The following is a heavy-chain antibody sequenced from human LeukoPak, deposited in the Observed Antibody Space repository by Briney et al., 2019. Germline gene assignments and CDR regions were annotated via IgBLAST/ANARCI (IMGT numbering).Heavy chain of an antibody. CDR1: GFTFNNYK. J-gene: IGHJ6*03. CDR2: ITSSGTYI. Sequence: GGSLRLSCAASGFTFNNYKMRSARQAPGKALEWVSSITSSGTYIFYADSVKSRFTISRDNAKNSLYLQMNSLGPEDTAVYCCAGDAYSGSYGSYYYYYMDVWGKGTTVTVSS. V-gene: IGHV3-21*01. D-gene: IGHD1-26*01. CDR3: AGDAYSGSYGSYYYYYMDV.